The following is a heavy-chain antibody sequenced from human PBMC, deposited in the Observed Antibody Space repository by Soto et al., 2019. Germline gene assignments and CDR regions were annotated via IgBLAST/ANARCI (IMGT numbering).Heavy chain of an antibody. CDR2: NSAYNGNT. CDR1: GYTFNSYG. D-gene: IGHD3-3*01. V-gene: IGHV1-18*01. Sequence: GASVKVCCKASGYTFNSYGSRWVRQDHGQGLEWMGWNSAYNGNTNYAQKLQGRVTMTTDTSTSTAYMELRSLRSDDTAVYYCARVFGFTGDQIDYLGQGTLVTVSS. J-gene: IGHJ4*02. CDR3: ARVFGFTGDQIDY.